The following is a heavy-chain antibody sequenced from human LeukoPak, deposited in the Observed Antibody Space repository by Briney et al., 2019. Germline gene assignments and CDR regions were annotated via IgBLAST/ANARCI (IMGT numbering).Heavy chain of an antibody. J-gene: IGHJ6*03. CDR2: IIPIFGTA. CDR1: GGTFSSYA. V-gene: IGHV1-69*05. Sequence: SVKVSCKASGGTFSSYAISWVRQAPGQGLEWMGGIIPIFGTANYAQKFKGRVTITTDESTSTAYMKLSSLRSEDTAVYYCAGVVVPAAMRYYYYYMDVWGKGTTVTVSS. CDR3: AGVVVPAAMRYYYYYMDV. D-gene: IGHD2-2*01.